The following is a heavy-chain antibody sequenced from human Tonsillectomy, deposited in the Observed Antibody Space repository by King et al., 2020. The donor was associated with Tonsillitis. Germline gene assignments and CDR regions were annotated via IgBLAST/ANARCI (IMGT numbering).Heavy chain of an antibody. CDR3: AKMKLKYYYHTDQYSCYYMDV. D-gene: IGHD2/OR15-2a*01. CDR2: ISGSGGST. V-gene: IGHV3-23*04. Sequence: VQLVESGGGLVQPGGSLRLSCAASGFIFSSYAMSWVRQAPGKGLEWVSGISGSGGSTYYADSLKGRFTISRDNSKNTLYLQMNSLRAEDTAVYYCAKMKLKYYYHTDQYSCYYMDVWGKGTTVIVSS. J-gene: IGHJ6*03. CDR1: GFIFSSYA.